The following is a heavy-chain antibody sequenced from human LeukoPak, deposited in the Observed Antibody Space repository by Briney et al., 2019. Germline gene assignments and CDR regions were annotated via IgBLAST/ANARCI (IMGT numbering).Heavy chain of an antibody. J-gene: IGHJ4*02. D-gene: IGHD5-12*01. CDR3: VRDGGVSGYDLLDY. Sequence: GGSLRLSCAASGFTFSNFWMTWVRQAPGKGLEWVAHINQDGSEEHYMDSVKARFTISRDNAKNSLSLQMNSLRAEDTAVYYCVRDGGVSGYDLLDYWGQGTLVTVSS. CDR1: GFTFSNFW. V-gene: IGHV3-7*01. CDR2: INQDGSEE.